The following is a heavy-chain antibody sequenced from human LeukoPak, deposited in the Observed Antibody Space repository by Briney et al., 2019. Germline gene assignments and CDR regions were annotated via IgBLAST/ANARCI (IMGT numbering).Heavy chain of an antibody. V-gene: IGHV3-74*01. Sequence: QTGGSLRLSCATSGFTFSSYWMHWVRQAPGKGLVWVSRINSDGSSTSYADSVKGRFTISRDNAKNTLYLQMSSLRAEDTAVYYCARRGGYGDYVDWGQGTLVTVSS. J-gene: IGHJ4*02. CDR3: ARRGGYGDYVD. CDR2: INSDGSST. CDR1: GFTFSSYW. D-gene: IGHD4-17*01.